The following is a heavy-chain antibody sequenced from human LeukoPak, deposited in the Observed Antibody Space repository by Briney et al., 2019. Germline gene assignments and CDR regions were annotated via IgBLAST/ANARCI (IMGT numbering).Heavy chain of an antibody. V-gene: IGHV5-51*01. CDR1: GYSFTSYW. CDR3: ARHSGRGLDYYYYGMDV. Sequence: GESLKISCKGSGYSFTSYWIGWVRQMPGKGLEWMGIIYPGDSDTRYSPSFQGQVTISADKSISTAYLQWSSLKASDTAMYYCARHSGRGLDYYYYGMDVWGQGTTVTVSS. D-gene: IGHD2-15*01. J-gene: IGHJ6*02. CDR2: IYPGDSDT.